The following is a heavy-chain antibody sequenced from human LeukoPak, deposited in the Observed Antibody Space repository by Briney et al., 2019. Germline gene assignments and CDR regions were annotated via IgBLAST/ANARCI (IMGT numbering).Heavy chain of an antibody. J-gene: IGHJ4*02. CDR1: GGSFSGYY. V-gene: IGHV4-34*01. Sequence: SETLSLTCAVYGGSFSGYYWSWIRQPPGKGLEWIGEINHSGSTNYNPSLKSRVTISVDTSKNQFSLKLSSVTAADTAVYYCARLPLPGKKYSSSWSPPFDYWGQGTLVTVSS. CDR2: INHSGST. D-gene: IGHD6-13*01. CDR3: ARLPLPGKKYSSSWSPPFDY.